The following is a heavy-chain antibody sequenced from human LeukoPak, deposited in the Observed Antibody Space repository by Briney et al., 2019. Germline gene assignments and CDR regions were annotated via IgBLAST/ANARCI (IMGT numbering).Heavy chain of an antibody. CDR2: VYYSRSH. CDR1: RGFIHRLSYY. CDR3: ARRGPYCDSRPYYFYS. J-gene: IGHJ4*02. D-gene: IGHD3-22*01. V-gene: IGHV4-39*01. Sequence: SETLSLTCTVPRGFIHRLSYYCGWIRQPPRIALDLIRRVYYSRSHYYDLSLKSRVTISVDTSKNQFSPKLTTVTAADTAVYYCARRGPYCDSRPYYFYSWGQGKLVTVSS.